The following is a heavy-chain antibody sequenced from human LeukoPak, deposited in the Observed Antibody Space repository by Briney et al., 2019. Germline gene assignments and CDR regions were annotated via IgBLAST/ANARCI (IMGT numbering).Heavy chain of an antibody. V-gene: IGHV3-53*01. CDR3: ASSKTVTTYYDAFDI. Sequence: GGSLRLSCAASGFTVSSNYMSWVRQAPGKGLEWVSVIYSGGSTYYADSVKGRFTISRDNSKNTLYLQMNSPRAEDTAVYYCASSKTVTTYYDAFDIWGQGTMVTVSS. D-gene: IGHD4-17*01. J-gene: IGHJ3*02. CDR2: IYSGGST. CDR1: GFTVSSNY.